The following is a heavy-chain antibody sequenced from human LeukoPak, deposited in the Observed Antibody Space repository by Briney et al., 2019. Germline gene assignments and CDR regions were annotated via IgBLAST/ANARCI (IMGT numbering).Heavy chain of an antibody. D-gene: IGHD1-26*01. CDR2: IYYSGST. J-gene: IGHJ4*02. CDR3: ARSSSVGATRPYYFDY. Sequence: SETLSLTCTVSGYSISSGFFWGWIRQPPGKGLEWIGYIYYSGSTYYNPSLKSRVTISVDTSKNQFSLKLSSVTAADTAVYYCARSSSVGATRPYYFDYWGQGTLVTVSS. V-gene: IGHV4-38-2*02. CDR1: GYSISSGFF.